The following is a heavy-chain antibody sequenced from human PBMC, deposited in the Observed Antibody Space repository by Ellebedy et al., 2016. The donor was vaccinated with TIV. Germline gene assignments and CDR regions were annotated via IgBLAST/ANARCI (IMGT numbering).Heavy chain of an antibody. CDR3: AKDTLEYGDPYFDH. CDR2: ISYDGTSE. J-gene: IGHJ4*02. D-gene: IGHD4-17*01. CDR1: GFTFSRYG. Sequence: GESLKISCAASGFTFSRYGMHWVRQAPGKGLEWVAIISYDGTSEYYTDSVKGRFTISRDNSENTLYLQMNSLRPEDTAVYYCAKDTLEYGDPYFDHWGQGTLVTVSS. V-gene: IGHV3-30*18.